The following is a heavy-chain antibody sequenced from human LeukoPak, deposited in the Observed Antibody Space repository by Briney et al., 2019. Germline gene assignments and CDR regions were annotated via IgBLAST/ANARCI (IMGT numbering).Heavy chain of an antibody. D-gene: IGHD2-2*01. Sequence: SETLSLTCTVSGGSISSYYWRWIRQPPGKGLEWVGYIYYSGSTNYNPSLKSRVTTSVDTSKNQLSLKLSSVTAADTAVYYCARVIGYCSSTSCFGYFDYWGQGTLVTVSS. CDR2: IYYSGST. V-gene: IGHV4-59*08. CDR1: GGSISSYY. CDR3: ARVIGYCSSTSCFGYFDY. J-gene: IGHJ4*02.